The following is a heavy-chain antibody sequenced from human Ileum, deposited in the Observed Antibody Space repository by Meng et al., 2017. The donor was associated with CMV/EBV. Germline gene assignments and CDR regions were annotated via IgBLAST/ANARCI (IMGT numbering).Heavy chain of an antibody. J-gene: IGHJ4*02. CDR3: AGGLENHKGGVH. CDR1: GASTSSYC. CDR2: NHPRRST. Sequence: HLRGRRPPLVTPSDTLLTSFTVSGASTSSYCWNWIRPPGGKGLESSEKNHPRRSTNYPPPLESRVRLAEHMYNNQFSLKVSSVAAADTAVYWCAGGLENHKGGVHWGQGTLVTVSS. D-gene: IGHD1-1*01. V-gene: IGHV4-4*07.